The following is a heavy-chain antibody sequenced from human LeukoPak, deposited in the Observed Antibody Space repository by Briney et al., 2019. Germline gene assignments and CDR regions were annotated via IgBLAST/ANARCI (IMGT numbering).Heavy chain of an antibody. V-gene: IGHV3-21*01. CDR1: GFTFSSYS. J-gene: IGHJ5*02. D-gene: IGHD3-10*01. CDR2: ISSGTRYI. Sequence: GGSLRLSCAASGFTFSSYSMSWVRQAPGKGLEWVSSISSGTRYIFYADSVKGRFTISRDNAKNSLYLQMNSLRAEDTAVYYCARGEVTMVRGAPLSGSPNWFGPWGQGTLVIVSS. CDR3: ARGEVTMVRGAPLSGSPNWFGP.